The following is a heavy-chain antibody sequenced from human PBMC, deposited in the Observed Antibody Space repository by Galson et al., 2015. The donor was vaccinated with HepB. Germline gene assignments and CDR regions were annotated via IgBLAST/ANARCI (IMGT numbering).Heavy chain of an antibody. D-gene: IGHD4-23*01. V-gene: IGHV4-39*01. Sequence: ETLSLTCSVSGGSITNSRYYWGWIRQTPEKGLEWIASLYYTGTTYYKSSLKSRVTISADTSKNHFSLSLNSVTAADTAVYFCARHLAGGPLYYFDYWGQGILVTVSS. J-gene: IGHJ4*02. CDR3: ARHLAGGPLYYFDY. CDR1: GGSITNSRYY. CDR2: LYYTGTT.